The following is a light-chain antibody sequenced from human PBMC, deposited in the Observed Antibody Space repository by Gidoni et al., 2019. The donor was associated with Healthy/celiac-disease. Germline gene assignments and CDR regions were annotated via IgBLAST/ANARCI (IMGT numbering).Light chain of an antibody. J-gene: IGLJ2*01. CDR3: QSYDSSLSGSV. Sequence: QSVLTQPPSVSGAPGQRVTISCTGIRSNIGAGYDVHWYQQLPGTAPKLLLYGNSNRPSGVPDRFSGPKSGTSASLAITGLQAEDEADYYCQSYDSSLSGSVFGGGTKLTVL. CDR2: GNS. V-gene: IGLV1-40*01. CDR1: RSNIGAGYD.